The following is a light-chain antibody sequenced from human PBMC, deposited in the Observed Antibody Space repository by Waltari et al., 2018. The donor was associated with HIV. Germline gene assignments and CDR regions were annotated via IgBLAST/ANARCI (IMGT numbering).Light chain of an antibody. CDR3: HQSSSLPLT. V-gene: IGKV6-21*01. CDR2: YAS. Sequence: TQSPSTLSASVGDRVTITCRASQSIGSNLHWYQQKPGQSPRLLIKYASQPFSGVPSRFSGSGSGTDFTLTINSLEPEDASTYFCHQSSSLPLTFGGGTKVETK. CDR1: QSIGSN. J-gene: IGKJ4*01.